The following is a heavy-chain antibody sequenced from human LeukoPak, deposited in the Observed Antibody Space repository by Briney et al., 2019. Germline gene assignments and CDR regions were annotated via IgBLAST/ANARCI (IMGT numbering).Heavy chain of an antibody. Sequence: GGSLRLSCVTSGFTFSSYAFHWVRQAPGKGLEWVATMSFDVNNKCYADSVRGRFTISRDNSKNTLYLQMNSLRAEDTAVYSCARGFCTSSSCYNDYWGQGTLVTVSS. CDR3: ARGFCTSSSCYNDY. V-gene: IGHV3-30*04. CDR1: GFTFSSYA. D-gene: IGHD2-2*02. J-gene: IGHJ4*02. CDR2: MSFDVNNK.